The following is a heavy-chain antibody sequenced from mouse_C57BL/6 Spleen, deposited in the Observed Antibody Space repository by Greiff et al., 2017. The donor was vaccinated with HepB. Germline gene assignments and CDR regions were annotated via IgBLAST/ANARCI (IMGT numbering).Heavy chain of an antibody. D-gene: IGHD1-1*01. CDR2: IYPGDGDT. CDR3: AHYYGSSYLYAMDY. CDR1: GYAFSSSW. J-gene: IGHJ4*01. Sequence: QVQLKQSGPELVKPGASVKISCKASGYAFSSSWMNWVKQRPGKGLEWIGRIYPGDGDTNYNGKFKGKATLTADKSSSTAYMQLSSLTSEDSAVYFCAHYYGSSYLYAMDYWGQGTSVTVSS. V-gene: IGHV1-82*01.